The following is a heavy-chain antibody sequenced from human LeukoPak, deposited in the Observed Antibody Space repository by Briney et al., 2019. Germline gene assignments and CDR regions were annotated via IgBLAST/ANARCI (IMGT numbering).Heavy chain of an antibody. J-gene: IGHJ5*02. V-gene: IGHV3-11*01. CDR3: AKDQSRWLAVDNWFDP. CDR2: ISSSGSI. CDR1: GFTFSDYY. D-gene: IGHD4-23*01. Sequence: PGGSLRLSCAASGFTFSDYYMSWIRQAPGKGLEWVSYISSSGSIGYADSVKGRFTISRDNAKNSLYLQMNSLRAEDTALYYCAKDQSRWLAVDNWFDPWGQGTLVTVSS.